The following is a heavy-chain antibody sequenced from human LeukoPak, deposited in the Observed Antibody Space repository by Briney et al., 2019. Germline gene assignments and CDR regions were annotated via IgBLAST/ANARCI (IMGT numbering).Heavy chain of an antibody. CDR3: ALSGLDYYYYMDV. V-gene: IGHV4-61*09. CDR1: GGSISSGNYC. J-gene: IGHJ6*03. CDR2: IHASGNT. Sequence: PSETLSLTCTVSGGSISSGNYCWSWIRQPAGKGLEWIGHIHASGNTNYNPSLQSRITISVDTAKNQFSLKLNSVTAADTAVYYCALSGLDYYYYMDVWGKGTTVTISS.